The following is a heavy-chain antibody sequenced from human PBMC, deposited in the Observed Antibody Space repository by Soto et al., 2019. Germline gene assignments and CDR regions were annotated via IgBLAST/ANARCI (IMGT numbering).Heavy chain of an antibody. V-gene: IGHV1-69*12. D-gene: IGHD3-16*01. J-gene: IGHJ6*02. CDR3: ARVYGGGSYYCYGMDV. CDR2: IIPIFGTA. Sequence: QVQLVQSGAEVKKPGSSVKVSCKASGGTFSSYALSWVRQAPGQGLEWMGGIIPIFGTANYAQKFQGRVTLTADGSTGTAYMELSSLRSEDTAVYYCARVYGGGSYYCYGMDVWGQGTTVTVSS. CDR1: GGTFSSYA.